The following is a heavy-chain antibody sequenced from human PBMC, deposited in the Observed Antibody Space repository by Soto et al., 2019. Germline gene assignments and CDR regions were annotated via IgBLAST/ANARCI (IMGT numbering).Heavy chain of an antibody. D-gene: IGHD6-6*01. Sequence: EVQLVESGGGLVQPGGSLRLSCAASGFTFSSYSMNWVRQAPGKGLEWVSYISSSSSTIYYADSVKGRFTISRDNAKNTLYLQMNSLRAEDTAVYYCARGGAARLYWFDPWGQGTLVTVSS. V-gene: IGHV3-48*01. J-gene: IGHJ5*02. CDR3: ARGGAARLYWFDP. CDR1: GFTFSSYS. CDR2: ISSSSSTI.